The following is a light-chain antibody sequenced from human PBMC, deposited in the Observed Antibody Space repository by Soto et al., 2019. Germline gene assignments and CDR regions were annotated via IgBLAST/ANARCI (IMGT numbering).Light chain of an antibody. CDR2: SAS. V-gene: IGKV1-6*01. J-gene: IGKJ4*01. Sequence: IQMTQSPSSLSASVGDRVTITRRASQGVRDDVGWYQQKPGKAPKLLIYSASTLQGGVPSRFSGSGSGTDFTLTISGLQPEEFATYYCLQESNYPLTFGGGTKVEIK. CDR3: LQESNYPLT. CDR1: QGVRDD.